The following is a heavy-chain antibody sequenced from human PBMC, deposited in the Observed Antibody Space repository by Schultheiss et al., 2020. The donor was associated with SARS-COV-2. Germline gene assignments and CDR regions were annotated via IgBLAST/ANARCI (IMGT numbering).Heavy chain of an antibody. D-gene: IGHD3-16*02. CDR3: ATVRNTHYFDY. CDR1: GFTFTNYG. Sequence: GESLKISCAASGFTFTNYGMHWVRQAPGKGLEWVAVISYDGSYKHYADSVKGRFTISRDNSKNTLYLQMNSLRAEDTAVYYCATVRNTHYFDYWGQGTLVTVSS. CDR2: ISYDGSYK. V-gene: IGHV3-30*03. J-gene: IGHJ4*02.